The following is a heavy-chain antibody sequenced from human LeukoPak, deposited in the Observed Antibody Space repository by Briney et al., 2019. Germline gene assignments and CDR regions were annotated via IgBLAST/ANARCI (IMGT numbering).Heavy chain of an antibody. Sequence: GGSLRLSCAASGFTFSSYAISWVRQAPGKGLEWVSAISGSGGSTYYADSVKGRFTISRDNSKSTLYLQMNTLRAEDTAVYYCAKNHQGAARPQGSIDYWGQGTLVTVSS. D-gene: IGHD6-6*01. CDR1: GFTFSSYA. V-gene: IGHV3-23*01. CDR3: AKNHQGAARPQGSIDY. J-gene: IGHJ4*02. CDR2: ISGSGGST.